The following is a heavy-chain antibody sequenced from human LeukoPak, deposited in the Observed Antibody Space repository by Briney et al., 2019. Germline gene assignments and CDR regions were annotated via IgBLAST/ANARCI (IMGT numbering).Heavy chain of an antibody. Sequence: GASVKVSCKASGYTFTSYGISWVRQAPGKGLEWVSAISGSGGSTYYADSVKGRFTISRDNSKNTLYLQMNSLRAEDTAVYYCAKPDSSSWYSRYFQHWGQGTLVTVSS. D-gene: IGHD6-13*01. CDR3: AKPDSSSWYSRYFQH. CDR1: GYTFTSYG. V-gene: IGHV3-23*01. J-gene: IGHJ1*01. CDR2: ISGSGGST.